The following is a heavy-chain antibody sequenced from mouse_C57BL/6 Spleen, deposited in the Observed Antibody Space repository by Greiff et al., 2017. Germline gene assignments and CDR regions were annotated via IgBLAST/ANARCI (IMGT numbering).Heavy chain of an antibody. Sequence: VQLQQSGPELVKPGASVTMSCKASGYTFTDYNMHWVKQSHGKSLEWIGYINPNNGGTSYNQKFKGKATLTVNKSSSTAYMELRSLTSEDSAVYYCARGRDSYDGNWYFDVWGTGTTVTVSS. J-gene: IGHJ1*03. D-gene: IGHD2-12*01. CDR1: GYTFTDYN. CDR2: INPNNGGT. V-gene: IGHV1-22*01. CDR3: ARGRDSYDGNWYFDV.